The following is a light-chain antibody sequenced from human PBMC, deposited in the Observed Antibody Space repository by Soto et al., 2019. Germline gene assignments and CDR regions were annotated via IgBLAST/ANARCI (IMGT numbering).Light chain of an antibody. Sequence: QSALTQPASVSGSPGQSITISCTGTSTDVGGYNYVSWYQQHPGKAPKLMIYDVSNRPSGVSNRFSGSKSGNTASLTISGLQAEDEADYYCSSYTSSRTYVFGTETKLTVL. CDR2: DVS. V-gene: IGLV2-14*03. J-gene: IGLJ1*01. CDR3: SSYTSSRTYV. CDR1: STDVGGYNY.